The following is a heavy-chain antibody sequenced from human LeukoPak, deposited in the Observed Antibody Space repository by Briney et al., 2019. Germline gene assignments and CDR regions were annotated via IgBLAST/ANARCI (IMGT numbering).Heavy chain of an antibody. Sequence: TGGSLRLSCAASGFTFDDYAMHWVRQAPGKGLEWVSGISWNSGSIGYADSVKGRFTISRDNAKNSLYLQMNSLRAEGTALYYCAKDRLGKPINWFDPWGQGTLVTVSS. D-gene: IGHD7-27*01. CDR1: GFTFDDYA. CDR3: AKDRLGKPINWFDP. V-gene: IGHV3-9*01. J-gene: IGHJ5*02. CDR2: ISWNSGSI.